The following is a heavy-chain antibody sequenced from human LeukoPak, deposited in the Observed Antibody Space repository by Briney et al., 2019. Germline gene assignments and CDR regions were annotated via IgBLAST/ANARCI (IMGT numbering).Heavy chain of an antibody. CDR1: GFTFSNYE. D-gene: IGHD5-12*01. V-gene: IGHV3-48*03. CDR3: ARGYSGYRTEDY. J-gene: IGHJ4*02. Sequence: GGSLRLSCAASGFTFSNYEMNWVRQAPGKGLEWVSYISSSGSTIYYANSVKGRFTISRDNAKNSLYLQMNSLRVDDTSFYYCARGYSGYRTEDYWGQGALVTVSS. CDR2: ISSSGSTI.